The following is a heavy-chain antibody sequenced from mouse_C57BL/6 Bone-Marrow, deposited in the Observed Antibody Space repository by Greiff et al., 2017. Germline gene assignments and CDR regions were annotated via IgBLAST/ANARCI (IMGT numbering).Heavy chain of an antibody. D-gene: IGHD1-1*01. CDR3: ARETITTVVPFAY. CDR1: GYTFTSYW. CDR2: IYPGSGST. J-gene: IGHJ3*01. Sequence: QVQLQQSGAELVKPGASVKMSCKASGYTFTSYWITWVKQRPGQGLEWIGDIYPGSGSTNYNEKFKSKATLTVDTSSSTAYMQLSSLTSEDSAVYYCARETITTVVPFAYWGQGTLVTVS. V-gene: IGHV1-55*01.